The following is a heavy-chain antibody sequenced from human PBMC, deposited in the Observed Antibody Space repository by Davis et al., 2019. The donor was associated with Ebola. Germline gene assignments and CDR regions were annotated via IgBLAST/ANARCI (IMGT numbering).Heavy chain of an antibody. CDR1: GFTFSGSA. CDR2: IRSKANSYAT. V-gene: IGHV3-73*01. CDR3: TISGGGDDY. D-gene: IGHD3-10*01. Sequence: GGPLKLSCAASGFTFSGSAMHWVRQAAAKGPEWVGRIRSKANSYATAYAASVKGRFTISRDDSKNTAYLQMNSLKTEDTAVYYCTISGGGDDYWGQGTLVTVSS. J-gene: IGHJ4*02.